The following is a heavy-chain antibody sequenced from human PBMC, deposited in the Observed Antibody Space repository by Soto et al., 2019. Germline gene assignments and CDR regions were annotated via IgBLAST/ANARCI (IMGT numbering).Heavy chain of an antibody. CDR3: ARDRLGVSVTGGGFDS. D-gene: IGHD2-8*01. Sequence: QVQLVQSGGEVKKPGASVKVSCKASGYTFSNFGLSWVRQAPGQALELMGWISPYNGNTNYAQKLQGRLTMTTDTSTSTAYMELRSLRSDDTAVYYCARDRLGVSVTGGGFDSWGQGTLVTVSS. V-gene: IGHV1-18*01. CDR2: ISPYNGNT. J-gene: IGHJ4*02. CDR1: GYTFSNFG.